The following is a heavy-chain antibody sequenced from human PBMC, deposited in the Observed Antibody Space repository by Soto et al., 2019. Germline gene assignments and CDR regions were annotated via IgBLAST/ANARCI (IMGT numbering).Heavy chain of an antibody. D-gene: IGHD3-22*01. J-gene: IGHJ4*02. V-gene: IGHV4-30-2*01. CDR2: IYRTGSA. CDR1: GDSISSCGYS. CDR3: ARAHYGPSGYYFDS. Sequence: SETLSLTCPVSGDSISSCGYSWSWIRQPPRKALEWIGYIYRTGSASYSPALKSRVTISVDRSRNQFSLSLSSVTAADTAIYYCARAHYGPSGYYFDSWGQGTLVTVSS.